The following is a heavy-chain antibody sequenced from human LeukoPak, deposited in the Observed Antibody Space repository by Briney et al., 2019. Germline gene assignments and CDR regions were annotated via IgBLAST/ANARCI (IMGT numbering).Heavy chain of an antibody. Sequence: SETLSLTCAVSGGSISSGNWWSWVRQPPGKGLEWLGEIYHSGTTHYHPSLKSRVTISVDKSKNQFSLKLSSVTAADTAVYYCARVLAAAGQGWFDPWGQGTLVTVSS. CDR2: IYHSGTT. D-gene: IGHD6-13*01. V-gene: IGHV4-4*02. J-gene: IGHJ5*02. CDR3: ARVLAAAGQGWFDP. CDR1: GGSISSGNW.